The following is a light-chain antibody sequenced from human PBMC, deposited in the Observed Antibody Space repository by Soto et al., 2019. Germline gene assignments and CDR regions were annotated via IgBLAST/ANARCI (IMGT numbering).Light chain of an antibody. CDR2: WAS. CDR3: QQYYNTPSYT. CDR1: QSGLYNSNTKNY. J-gene: IGKJ2*01. Sequence: DIVMTQSPDSLAVSLGERATINCKSSQSGLYNSNTKNYLAWYQQKPGQPPKLLIYWASTRESGVPDRFSGSGSGTDFTLTISSLQAEDVAVYYCQQYYNTPSYTFGQGTKLEIK. V-gene: IGKV4-1*01.